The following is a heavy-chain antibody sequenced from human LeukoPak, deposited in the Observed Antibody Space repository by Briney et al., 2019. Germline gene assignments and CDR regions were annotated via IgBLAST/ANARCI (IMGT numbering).Heavy chain of an antibody. CDR3: ARDSTRYSGSDYTHDS. Sequence: PSETLSLTCTVSGGSISSYYWSWIRQPAGKGLEWIGRIYTSGSTNYNPSLKSRVTMSVDTSKNQFSLKLSSVTAADTAVYYCARDSTRYSGSDYTHDSWGQGTLVTVSS. CDR1: GGSISSYY. J-gene: IGHJ4*02. V-gene: IGHV4-4*07. CDR2: IYTSGST. D-gene: IGHD1-26*01.